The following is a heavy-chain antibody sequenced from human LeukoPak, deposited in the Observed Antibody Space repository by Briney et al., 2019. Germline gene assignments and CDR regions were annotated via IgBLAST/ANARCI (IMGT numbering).Heavy chain of an antibody. CDR2: INAGNGNT. V-gene: IGHV1-3*01. CDR3: ARVLEEGTTGTTMYDY. D-gene: IGHD1-1*01. Sequence: ASVKVSCKASGYTFTSYAMHWVRQAPGQRLEWMGWINAGNGNTKYSQKFQGRVTITRDTSASTAYMELSSLRSEDTAVYYCARVLEEGTTGTTMYDYWGQGTLVTVSS. J-gene: IGHJ4*02. CDR1: GYTFTSYA.